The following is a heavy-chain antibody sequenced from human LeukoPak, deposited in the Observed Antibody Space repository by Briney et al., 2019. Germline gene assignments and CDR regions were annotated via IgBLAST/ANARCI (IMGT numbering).Heavy chain of an antibody. D-gene: IGHD2-2*01. Sequence: SETLSLTCTVSGGSISSSSYYWGWIRQPPGKGLEWIGSIYYSGSTYYNPSLKSRVTISVDTSKNQFSLKLSSVTAADTAVYYCAREAGQLLSPLFDYWGQGTLVTVSS. V-gene: IGHV4-39*02. CDR2: IYYSGST. J-gene: IGHJ4*02. CDR3: AREAGQLLSPLFDY. CDR1: GGSISSSSYY.